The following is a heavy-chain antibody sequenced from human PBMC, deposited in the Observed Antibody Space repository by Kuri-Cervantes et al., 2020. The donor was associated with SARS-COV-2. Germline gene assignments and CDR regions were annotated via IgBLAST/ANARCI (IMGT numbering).Heavy chain of an antibody. CDR3: ARRRRKYQMHFFDF. V-gene: IGHV4-34*01. J-gene: IGHJ4*02. Sequence: GSLRLAWAAYRFTVTSKYMSWNRQPPGKVLEWIGEINHSGSTNYHPSLKSRATISVDTSKNQFSLKLSSVTAAETAVYYWARRRRKYQMHFFDFWGQGTMVTVSS. CDR2: INHSGST. CDR1: RFTVTSKY. D-gene: IGHD2-2*01.